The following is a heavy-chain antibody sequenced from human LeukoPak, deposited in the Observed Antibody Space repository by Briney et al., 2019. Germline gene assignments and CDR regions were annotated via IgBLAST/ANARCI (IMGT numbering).Heavy chain of an antibody. CDR2: IYSGGST. J-gene: IGHJ4*02. CDR3: AKDRPYDYVWGSYRLIDY. CDR1: GFTVSSNY. Sequence: GGSLRLSCAASGFTVSSNYMSWVRQAPGKGLEWVSVIYSGGSTYYADSVKGRFTISRDNSKNTLYLQMNSLRAEDTAVYYCAKDRPYDYVWGSYRLIDYWGQGTLVTVSS. D-gene: IGHD3-16*02. V-gene: IGHV3-53*01.